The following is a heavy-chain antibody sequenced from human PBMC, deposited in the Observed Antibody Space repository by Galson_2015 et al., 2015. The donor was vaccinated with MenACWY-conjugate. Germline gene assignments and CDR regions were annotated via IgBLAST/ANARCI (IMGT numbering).Heavy chain of an antibody. V-gene: IGHV3-48*01. CDR1: GFTFSSYS. CDR2: ISSSSSTI. Sequence: SLRLSCAASGFTFSSYSMNWVRQAPGKGLEWVSYISSSSSTIYYADSVKGRFTISRDNAKNSLYLQMNSLRAEDTAVYYCARDPPHYYAESSGYGPTSDSRGQGTLVTVSS. CDR3: ARDPPHYYAESSGYGPTSDS. J-gene: IGHJ5*01. D-gene: IGHD3-22*01.